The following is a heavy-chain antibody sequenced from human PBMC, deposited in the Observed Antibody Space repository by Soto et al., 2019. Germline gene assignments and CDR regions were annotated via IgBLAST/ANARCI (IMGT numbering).Heavy chain of an antibody. CDR2: ISFDGSNK. V-gene: IGHV3-30*03. D-gene: IGHD5-12*01. CDR3: ATTFYSGPD. J-gene: IGHJ4*02. CDR1: GFTFSNYG. Sequence: LRLSCAASGFTFSNYGMHWVRQAPGKGLEWVAVISFDGSNKYYADSVKGRFTISRDNSKNTLYLQMHSLRAEDTAVYYCATTFYSGPDWGQGTVVTVSS.